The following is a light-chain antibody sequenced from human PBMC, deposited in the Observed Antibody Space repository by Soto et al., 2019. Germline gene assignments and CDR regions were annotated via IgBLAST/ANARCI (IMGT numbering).Light chain of an antibody. CDR1: SSDIGAYNY. V-gene: IGLV2-14*01. CDR2: EVN. Sequence: QSVLTQPASVSGSPGQSITISCTGTSSDIGAYNYVSWYQQYPGRAPKLMIYEVNNRPSGVSNRFSGSKSGNTASPTISGLQAEDEADYYCSSFTTSSTYVVGAGTKVTVL. J-gene: IGLJ1*01. CDR3: SSFTTSSTYV.